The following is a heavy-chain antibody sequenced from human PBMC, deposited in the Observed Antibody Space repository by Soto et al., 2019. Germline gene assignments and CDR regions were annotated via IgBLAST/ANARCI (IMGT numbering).Heavy chain of an antibody. D-gene: IGHD3-22*01. Sequence: GASVKVSCKASGYTFTGYYMHWVRQAPGQGLEWMGWINHNSGDTNYAQKFRGRVIMTRDTSISTAYMELSGLRPDDTAVYYCARGFYYDSGYWAAFGIWGQGTMVTVSS. CDR1: GYTFTGYY. V-gene: IGHV1-2*02. CDR2: INHNSGDT. J-gene: IGHJ3*02. CDR3: ARGFYYDSGYWAAFGI.